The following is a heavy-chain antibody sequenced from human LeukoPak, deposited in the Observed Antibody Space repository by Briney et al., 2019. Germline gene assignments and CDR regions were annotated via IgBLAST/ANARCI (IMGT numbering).Heavy chain of an antibody. D-gene: IGHD3-10*01. CDR1: GGTFSSYA. CDR2: IIPILGIA. V-gene: IGHV1-69*04. J-gene: IGHJ5*02. CDR3: ARDKRRDYYGSGSYNWFDP. Sequence: SVKVSCKASGGTFSSYAISWVRQAPGQGLEWMGRIIPILGIANYAQKFQGRVTITADKSTSTAYMELSSLRSEDTAVYYCARDKRRDYYGSGSYNWFDPWGQGTLVTVSS.